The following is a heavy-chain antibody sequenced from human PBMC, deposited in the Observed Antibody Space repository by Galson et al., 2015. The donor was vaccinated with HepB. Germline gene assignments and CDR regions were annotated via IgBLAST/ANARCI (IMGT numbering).Heavy chain of an antibody. V-gene: IGHV3-7*03. J-gene: IGHJ4*02. CDR1: GFTFNIYW. CDR3: ARAGSGWYGAND. Sequence: SLRLSCAAPGFTFNIYWMSWVRQAPGKGLEWVANIKTDGSETNYVDSVKGRFTISRDNAKNSLYLQMNSLTVEDTAVYYCARAGSGWYGANDWSQGTLVTVSS. D-gene: IGHD6-19*01. CDR2: IKTDGSET.